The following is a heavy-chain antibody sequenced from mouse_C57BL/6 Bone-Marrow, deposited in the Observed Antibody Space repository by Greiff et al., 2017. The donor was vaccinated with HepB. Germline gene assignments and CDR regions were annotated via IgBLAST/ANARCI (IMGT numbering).Heavy chain of an antibody. Sequence: VQLQQSGAELVRPGASVKLSCTASGFNIKDDYMHWVKQRPEQGLEWIGWIDPENGDTEYASKFQGKATITADTSSNKAYLQLSSLTSEDTAVYYCTPYGSSDDYYAMDYWGQGTSVTVSS. V-gene: IGHV14-4*01. CDR2: IDPENGDT. D-gene: IGHD1-1*01. J-gene: IGHJ4*01. CDR1: GFNIKDDY. CDR3: TPYGSSDDYYAMDY.